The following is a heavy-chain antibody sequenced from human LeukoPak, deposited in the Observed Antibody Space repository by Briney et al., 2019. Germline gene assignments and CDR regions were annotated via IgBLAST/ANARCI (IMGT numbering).Heavy chain of an antibody. V-gene: IGHV4-34*01. Sequence: SSETLSLTCAVYGGSFSDYYWSWIRQPPGKGLEWIGEINHSGSTNYNPSLKSRVTISVDTSKNQFPLNLNSVTAADTAMYYCARDLAAVHVFTPKRAAFDIWGQGTMVTVSS. J-gene: IGHJ3*02. CDR2: INHSGST. D-gene: IGHD6-25*01. CDR1: GGSFSDYY. CDR3: ARDLAAVHVFTPKRAAFDI.